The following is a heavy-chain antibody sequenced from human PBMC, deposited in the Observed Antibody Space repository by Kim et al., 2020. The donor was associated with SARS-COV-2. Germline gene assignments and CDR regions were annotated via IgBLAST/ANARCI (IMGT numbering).Heavy chain of an antibody. V-gene: IGHV1-3*01. D-gene: IGHD1-26*01. Sequence: TRYPQKFEDRVIITRDPSASTVYMEMSSLRSEDTAIYYCAREKDLLPLFDHWGQGTPVTVSS. CDR2: T. CDR3: AREKDLLPLFDH. J-gene: IGHJ4*02.